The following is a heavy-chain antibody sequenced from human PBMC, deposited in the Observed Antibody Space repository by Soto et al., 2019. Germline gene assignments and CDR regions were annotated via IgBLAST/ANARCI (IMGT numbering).Heavy chain of an antibody. V-gene: IGHV1-18*01. D-gene: IGHD6-13*01. CDR1: GYTFTIYC. Sequence: ASVKVSCKASGYTFTIYCISWVRQAPGQGLEWMGWISAYNGNTDYAQKLQGRVTMTTDTSTSTAYMELRSLRSDDTAVYYCARVSPRGGIAAAGLPCGQLDDWGKGTTVTVPS. J-gene: IGHJ6*04. CDR3: ARVSPRGGIAAAGLPCGQLDD. CDR2: ISAYNGNT.